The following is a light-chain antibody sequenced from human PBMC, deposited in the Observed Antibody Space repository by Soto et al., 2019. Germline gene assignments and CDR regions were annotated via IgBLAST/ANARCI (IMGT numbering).Light chain of an antibody. CDR1: QSVSSN. J-gene: IGKJ4*01. CDR3: QQYDSWPRT. Sequence: EVVMTQSPATLSVSPGERATLSCRASQSVSSNLAWYQQRPGQAPRLVLYGASTRATGIPDNFSGSGSGTEFSLTISSLQSEDFAVYYCQQYDSWPRTFGGGTRVEIK. V-gene: IGKV3-15*01. CDR2: GAS.